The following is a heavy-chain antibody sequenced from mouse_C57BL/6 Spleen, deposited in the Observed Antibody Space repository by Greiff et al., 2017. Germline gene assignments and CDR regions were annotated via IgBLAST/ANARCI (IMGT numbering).Heavy chain of an antibody. J-gene: IGHJ3*01. V-gene: IGHV5-9-1*02. D-gene: IGHD1-1*01. Sequence: EVKLMESGEGLVKPGGSLKLSCAASGFTFSSYAMSWVRQTPEKRLEWVAYISSGGDYIYYADTVKGRFTISRDNARNTLYLQMSSLKSEDTAMYDWTSDRGDYGSSPFAYWGQGTLVTVSA. CDR3: TSDRGDYGSSPFAY. CDR2: ISSGGDYI. CDR1: GFTFSSYA.